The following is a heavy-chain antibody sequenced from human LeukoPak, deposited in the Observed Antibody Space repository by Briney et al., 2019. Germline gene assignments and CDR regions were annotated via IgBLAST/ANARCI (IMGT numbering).Heavy chain of an antibody. CDR3: ARGGSSTSGDGMDV. Sequence: PETLSLTCTVSGGSISSYYWSWIRQPPGKGLEWIGYIYYSGSTNYNPSLKSRVNISVDTSKNQFSLKLSSVTAADTAVYYCARGGSSTSGDGMDVWGQGTTVTVSS. CDR2: IYYSGST. D-gene: IGHD2-2*01. CDR1: GGSISSYY. J-gene: IGHJ6*02. V-gene: IGHV4-59*01.